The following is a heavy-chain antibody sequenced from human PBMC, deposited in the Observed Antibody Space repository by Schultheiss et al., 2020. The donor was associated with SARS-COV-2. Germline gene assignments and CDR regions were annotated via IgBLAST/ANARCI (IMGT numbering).Heavy chain of an antibody. CDR1: GGSISSYY. Sequence: SQTLSLTCTVSGGSISSYYWSWIRQPPGKGLEWIGYNYYSGSTNYNPSLKSRVTMSVDTSKNQFSLKLSSVTAADTAVYYCARGWYEDYWGQGTLVTVSS. CDR3: ARGWYEDY. D-gene: IGHD6-19*01. V-gene: IGHV4-59*01. CDR2: NYYSGST. J-gene: IGHJ4*02.